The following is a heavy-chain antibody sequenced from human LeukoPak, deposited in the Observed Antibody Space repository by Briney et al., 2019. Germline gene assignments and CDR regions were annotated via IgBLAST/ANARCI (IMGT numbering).Heavy chain of an antibody. CDR2: IHYDGNT. Sequence: SETLSLTCTVSGGSISSSSYSWTWIRQPPGKGLEWIGSIHYDGNTYYKPSLRSRVTISVDTSNQFSLRLSSATAADTAVYYCASLAVTGLSEGYWGQGTLVIVSS. CDR3: ASLAVTGLSEGY. J-gene: IGHJ4*02. D-gene: IGHD6-19*01. CDR1: GGSISSSSYS. V-gene: IGHV4-39*01.